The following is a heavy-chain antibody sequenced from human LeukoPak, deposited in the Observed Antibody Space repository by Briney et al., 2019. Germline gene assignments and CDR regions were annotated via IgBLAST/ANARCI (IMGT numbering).Heavy chain of an antibody. Sequence: GASVKVSCKASGYTFTGYYMHWVRQAPGQGLEWMGWINPNSGGTNYAQKFQGRVTMTRDTSISTAYMELSRLRSDDTAVHYCARSDYYDSSGPDYWGQGTLVTVSS. CDR1: GYTFTGYY. D-gene: IGHD3-22*01. J-gene: IGHJ4*02. V-gene: IGHV1-2*02. CDR2: INPNSGGT. CDR3: ARSDYYDSSGPDY.